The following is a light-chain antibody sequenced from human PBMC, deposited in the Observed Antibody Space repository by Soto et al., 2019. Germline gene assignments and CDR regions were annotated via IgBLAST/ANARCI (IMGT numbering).Light chain of an antibody. V-gene: IGKV3-15*01. CDR3: QQSKNWSPLT. CDR1: QRVGSN. J-gene: IGKJ4*01. CDR2: GES. Sequence: IVMTQSPATLSVAPGESASLSCSARQRVGSNLAWYQQKPGQAPRPLIYGESARASGIPARFSGSGSETDFSLTITSLQIEDFALYDCQQSKNWSPLTCGGGTKV.